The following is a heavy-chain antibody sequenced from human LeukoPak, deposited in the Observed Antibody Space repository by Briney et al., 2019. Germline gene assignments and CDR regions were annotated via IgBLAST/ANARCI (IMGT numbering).Heavy chain of an antibody. CDR3: ARERTEYYYDSSGFRGDY. V-gene: IGHV4-39*07. CDR2: IYYSGST. D-gene: IGHD3-22*01. J-gene: IGHJ4*02. CDR1: GGSISSSSYY. Sequence: SETLSLTCTVSGGSISSSSYYWGWIRQPPGKGLEWIGSIYYSGSTYYNPSLKSRVTISVDTSKNQFSLKLSSVTAADTAVYYCARERTEYYYDSSGFRGDYWGQGTLVTVSS.